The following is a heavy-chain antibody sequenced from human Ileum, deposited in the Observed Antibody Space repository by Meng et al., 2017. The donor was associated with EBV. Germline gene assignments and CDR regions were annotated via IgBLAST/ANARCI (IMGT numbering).Heavy chain of an antibody. CDR2: INTHTGNP. CDR3: ARGGPYPDSSGFHWYFDL. V-gene: IGHV7-4-1*02. CDR1: GYTFINYA. D-gene: IGHD3-22*01. J-gene: IGHJ2*01. Sequence: QVQLVQSGSESKKPXVSVKVSCXASGYTFINYAINWVRQAPGQGLEWMGWINTHTGNPTYGQGFTGRFVLSSDTSVSTANLQISSLKAEDTAVYYCARGGPYPDSSGFHWYFDLWGRGTLVTVSS.